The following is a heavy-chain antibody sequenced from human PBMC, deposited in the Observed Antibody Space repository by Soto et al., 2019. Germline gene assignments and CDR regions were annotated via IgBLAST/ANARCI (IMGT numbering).Heavy chain of an antibody. CDR1: GDYISSYY. D-gene: IGHD4-17*01. Sequence: SETLSLTCTVSGDYISSYYWSWIRQPPGKGLEWIGYIYYSGSTNYNPSLKSRVTISVDTSKNQFSLKLSSVTAADTAVYYCARSNGDYQNWGQGALVTVSS. J-gene: IGHJ1*01. V-gene: IGHV4-59*01. CDR3: ARSNGDYQN. CDR2: IYYSGST.